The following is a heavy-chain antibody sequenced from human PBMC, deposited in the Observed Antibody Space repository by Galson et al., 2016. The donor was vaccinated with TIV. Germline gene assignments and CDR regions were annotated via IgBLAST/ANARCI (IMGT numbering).Heavy chain of an antibody. CDR1: GFSLSTTGVA. V-gene: IGHV2-5*02. D-gene: IGHD3-10*01. CDR2: IYWDDDR. J-gene: IGHJ5*02. CDR3: AYRRASAFGDLWRASWFDP. Sequence: PALVKPTQTLTLTCTFSGFSLSTTGVAVGWIRQPPGKALEWLALIYWDDDRRYSPSLKSRLTITKDASKNQVVLTMTKMDPVDTATYYCAYRRASAFGDLWRASWFDPWGPGALVTVPS.